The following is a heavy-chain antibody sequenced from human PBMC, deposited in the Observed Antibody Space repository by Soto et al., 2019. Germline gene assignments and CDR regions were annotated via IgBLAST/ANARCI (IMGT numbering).Heavy chain of an antibody. CDR1: GYTLTELS. V-gene: IGHV1-24*01. D-gene: IGHD3-22*01. CDR2: FDPEDGET. Sequence: QVQLVQSGAEVKKPGASVKVSCKVSGYTLTELSMHWVRQAPGKGLEWMGGFDPEDGETIYAQKFQGRVTMTEDTSTDTAYMELSRLRSEDTAVYYCATASYDSSGYLPMPFDYWGQGTLVTVSS. J-gene: IGHJ4*02. CDR3: ATASYDSSGYLPMPFDY.